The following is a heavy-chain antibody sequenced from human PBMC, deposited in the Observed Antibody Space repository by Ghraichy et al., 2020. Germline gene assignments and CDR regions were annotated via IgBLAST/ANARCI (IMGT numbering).Heavy chain of an antibody. J-gene: IGHJ4*02. CDR2: IYYSGST. D-gene: IGHD1-20*01. CDR1: GGSISSYY. CDR3: ARGITGTFDY. Sequence: SETLSLTCTVSGGSISSYYWSWIRQPPGKGLEWIGYIYYSGSTNYNPSLKSRVTISVDTSKNQFSLKLSSLTAADTAVYYCARGITGTFDYWGQGTLVTVSS. V-gene: IGHV4-59*01.